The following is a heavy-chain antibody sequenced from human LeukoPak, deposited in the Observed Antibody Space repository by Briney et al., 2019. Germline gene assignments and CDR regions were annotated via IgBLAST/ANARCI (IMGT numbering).Heavy chain of an antibody. CDR2: IYYSGST. CDR3: ARLHADTTLTPYYYYIYV. V-gene: IGHV4-59*12. D-gene: IGHD1-1*01. CDR1: GFTFSNYW. J-gene: IGHJ6*03. Sequence: PGGSLRLSCAASGFTFSNYWMNWVRQVPGKGLEWIGYIYYSGSTNYNPSLRSRVAISVDTSKNQFSLELSSVTAADTAVYYCARLHADTTLTPYYYYIYVWGKGTTVTVSS.